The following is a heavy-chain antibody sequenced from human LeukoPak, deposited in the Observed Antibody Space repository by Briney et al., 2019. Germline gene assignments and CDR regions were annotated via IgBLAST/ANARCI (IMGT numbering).Heavy chain of an antibody. CDR3: ARVSRGPSSSWYNWFDP. J-gene: IGHJ5*02. D-gene: IGHD6-13*01. V-gene: IGHV1-46*01. CDR1: GYTFTSYY. Sequence: GASVKVSSKASGYTFTSYYMHWVRQAPGQGLEWMGIINPSGGSTSYAQKFQGRVTMTRDTSTSTVYMELSSLRSEDTAVYYCARVSRGPSSSWYNWFDPWGQGTLVTVSS. CDR2: INPSGGST.